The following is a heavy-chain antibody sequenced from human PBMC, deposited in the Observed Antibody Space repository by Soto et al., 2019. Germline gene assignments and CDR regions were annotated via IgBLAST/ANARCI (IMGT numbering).Heavy chain of an antibody. J-gene: IGHJ6*02. V-gene: IGHV6-1*01. CDR2: TYYRSKWYN. D-gene: IGHD3-9*01. Sequence: SQTLSLTCVISGDSVSSDSAAWNWIRQSPSRGLEWLGRTYYRSKWYNDYAVSVKSRITINPDTSKNQFSLQLNSVTPEDTAVYYCARDGLTPIYYYYGMDVWGQGTTVTVSS. CDR1: GDSVSSDSAA. CDR3: ARDGLTPIYYYYGMDV.